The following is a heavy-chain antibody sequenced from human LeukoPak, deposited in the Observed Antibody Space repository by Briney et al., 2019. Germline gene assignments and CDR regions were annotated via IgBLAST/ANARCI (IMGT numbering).Heavy chain of an antibody. CDR2: ISYDGSNK. Sequence: GGSPRLSCAASGFTFSSYGMHWVRQAPGKGLEWVAVISYDGSNKYYADSVKGRFTISRDNSKNTLYLQMNSLRAEDTAVYYCAKGDSSSWYGRYYYYGMDVWGKGTTVTVSS. D-gene: IGHD6-13*01. CDR1: GFTFSSYG. CDR3: AKGDSSSWYGRYYYYGMDV. V-gene: IGHV3-30*18. J-gene: IGHJ6*04.